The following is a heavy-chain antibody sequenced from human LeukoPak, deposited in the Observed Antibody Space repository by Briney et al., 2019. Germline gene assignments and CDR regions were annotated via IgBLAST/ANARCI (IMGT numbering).Heavy chain of an antibody. CDR3: ARDIGGVVPNWFDP. J-gene: IGHJ5*02. CDR2: ISPYNGNT. Sequence: ASVKVSCKASGYSFINYGISWVRQAPGQGLEWMGWISPYNGNTNYAQNLRDRVTMTTDTSTNTAYMELRSLRSDDTAVYYCARDIGGVVPNWFDPWGQGTLVTVSS. V-gene: IGHV1-18*01. CDR1: GYSFINYG. D-gene: IGHD2-15*01.